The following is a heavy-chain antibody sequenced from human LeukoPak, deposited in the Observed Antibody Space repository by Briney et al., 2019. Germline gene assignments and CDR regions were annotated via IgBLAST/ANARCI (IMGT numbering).Heavy chain of an antibody. CDR2: IYYSGST. D-gene: IGHD6-13*01. CDR3: ARVRIAGENWFDP. J-gene: IGHJ5*02. Sequence: SETLSLTCTVSGGSISSSSYYWGWVRQPPGRGREWIGSIYYSGSTYYNPSLKSRVTISVDTSKNQFSLKLSSVTAADTAVYYCARVRIAGENWFDPWGQGTLVTVSS. CDR1: GGSISSSSYY. V-gene: IGHV4-39*07.